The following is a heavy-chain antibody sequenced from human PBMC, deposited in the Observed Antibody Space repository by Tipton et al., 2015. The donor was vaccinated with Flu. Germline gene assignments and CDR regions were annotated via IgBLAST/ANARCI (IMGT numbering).Heavy chain of an antibody. J-gene: IGHJ6*02. D-gene: IGHD2-8*01. CDR3: ARAPSCLDCTNGPAYYYGMDV. CDR2: ISSSSSYI. V-gene: IGHV3-21*01. Sequence: SLRLSCAASGFTFSSYSMNWVRQAPGKGLEWVSSISSSSSYIYYADSVKGRFTISRDNAKNSLYLQMDSLRAEDTAVYYCARAPSCLDCTNGPAYYYGMDVWGQGTTVTVSS. CDR1: GFTFSSYS.